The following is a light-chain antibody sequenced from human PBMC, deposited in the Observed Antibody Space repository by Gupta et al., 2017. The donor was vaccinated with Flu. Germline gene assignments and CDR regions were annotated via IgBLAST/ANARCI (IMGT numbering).Light chain of an antibody. CDR1: QDISKF. CDR2: EAS. Sequence: DIQSTQSPSSLSASVGDRLTIACQASQDISKFLSWYQQKTGKAPRLLISEASKVDTGVPSRFRGSASGTDFTLKITSVEPEDVGTYYCLQGDYLPASFGGGTXVEIK. V-gene: IGKV1-33*01. J-gene: IGKJ4*01. CDR3: LQGDYLPAS.